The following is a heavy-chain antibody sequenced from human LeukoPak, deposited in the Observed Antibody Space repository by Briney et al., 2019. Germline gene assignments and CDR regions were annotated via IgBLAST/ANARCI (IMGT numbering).Heavy chain of an antibody. V-gene: IGHV4-34*01. CDR3: PRDYSGYDSY. CDR1: GGSFGGNY. D-gene: IGHD5-12*01. Sequence: SETLSLTCAVYGGSFGGNYWSWIRQPPGKGLEWIGEINHSGSTNYNPSLKSRVTLSVDTSKNQFSLRLNSVTAADTAVYYCPRDYSGYDSYWGQGTLVTVSS. J-gene: IGHJ4*02. CDR2: INHSGST.